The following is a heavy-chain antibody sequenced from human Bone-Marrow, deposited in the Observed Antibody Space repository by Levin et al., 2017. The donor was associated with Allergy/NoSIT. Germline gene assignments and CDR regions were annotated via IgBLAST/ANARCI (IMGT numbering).Heavy chain of an antibody. D-gene: IGHD2-8*02. CDR2: ITSGGGST. CDR1: GFTFSSYA. V-gene: IGHV3-23*01. Sequence: AGGSLRLSCAASGFTFSSYAMSWVRQAPGKGLEWVSVITSGGGSTYYVDSVKGRFTISRDNSKNTLYLQMNSLRAEDTAVYYCAKGIGRSCNGGGCYVDCWGQGTLVTVSS. CDR3: AKGIGRSCNGGGCYVDC. J-gene: IGHJ4*02.